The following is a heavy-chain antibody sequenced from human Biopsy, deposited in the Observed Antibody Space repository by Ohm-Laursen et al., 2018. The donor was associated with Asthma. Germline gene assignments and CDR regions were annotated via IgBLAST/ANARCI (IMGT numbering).Heavy chain of an antibody. Sequence: SLRLSCSASGFVFSQSGMHWVRQAPGKGLEWVALISSDGHNKYYKDSVKGRFTTSRDNSKLRLYLEINSLRVEDSAVYYCARESGQDSGGTGAFDRWGQGIMVAVSS. J-gene: IGHJ3*02. D-gene: IGHD4-23*01. CDR2: ISSDGHNK. CDR3: ARESGQDSGGTGAFDR. V-gene: IGHV3-30*03. CDR1: GFVFSQSG.